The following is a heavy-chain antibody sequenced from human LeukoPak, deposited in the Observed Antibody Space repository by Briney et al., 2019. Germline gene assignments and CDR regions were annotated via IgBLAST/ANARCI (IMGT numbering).Heavy chain of an antibody. CDR3: AREYSSGWYGFDY. J-gene: IGHJ4*02. Sequence: PSETLSLTCTVSGGSIIRYYWSWIPEPPGTGPQWIGYIYYSGSTNYNPSLKSRVTISVDTSKNQFSLKLSSVTAADTAVYYCAREYSSGWYGFDYWGQGTLVTVSS. CDR1: GGSIIRYY. D-gene: IGHD6-19*01. V-gene: IGHV4-59*01. CDR2: IYYSGST.